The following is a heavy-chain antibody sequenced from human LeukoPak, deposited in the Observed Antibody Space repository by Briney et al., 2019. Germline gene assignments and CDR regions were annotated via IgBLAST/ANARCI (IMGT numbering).Heavy chain of an antibody. CDR1: GFTVSSNY. J-gene: IGHJ4*02. CDR2: INQDGNTK. V-gene: IGHV3-7*03. D-gene: IGHD6-13*01. Sequence: GGSLRLSCAASGFTVSSNYMSWVRQAPGKGLEWVANINQDGNTKFYVDSVKGRFTISRDNAKNSVYLQMNSLRAEDTAVYYCARAIGAAEAHWGQGTLVTVSS. CDR3: ARAIGAAEAH.